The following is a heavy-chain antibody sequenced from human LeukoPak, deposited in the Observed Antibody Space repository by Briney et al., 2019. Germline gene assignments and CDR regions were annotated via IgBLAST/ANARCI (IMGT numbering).Heavy chain of an antibody. Sequence: PGGSLRLSCTASGFTFSSYAMNWVRQAPGKGLEWVSGIGAGGTFTYYADSVKGRFTIFRDNSRNTLYLQMNSLRPEDTAVYYCARGYCSGGSCYSFDYWGQGTLVTVPS. CDR3: ARGYCSGGSCYSFDY. D-gene: IGHD2-15*01. CDR1: GFTFSSYA. J-gene: IGHJ4*02. V-gene: IGHV3-23*01. CDR2: IGAGGTFT.